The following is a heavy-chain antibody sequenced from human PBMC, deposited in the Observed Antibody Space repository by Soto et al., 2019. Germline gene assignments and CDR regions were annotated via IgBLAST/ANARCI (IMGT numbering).Heavy chain of an antibody. J-gene: IGHJ5*01. CDR2: ISSGSSYI. CDR1: GFTFDSYT. Sequence: GGSLRLSCAASGFTFDSYTMNWVRQAPGKGLEWVSSISSGSSYIYYADSVKGRFSISRDNAKNSLFLQMNSLRAEDTAVYYCAKADHPDSWGQGTLVTVSS. V-gene: IGHV3-21*01. CDR3: AKADHPDS.